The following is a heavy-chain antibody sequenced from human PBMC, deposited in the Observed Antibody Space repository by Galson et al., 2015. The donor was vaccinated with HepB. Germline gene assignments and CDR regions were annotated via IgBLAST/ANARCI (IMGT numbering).Heavy chain of an antibody. D-gene: IGHD6-13*01. CDR2: IGGAGFA. CDR3: ARGVGGYSRNWIISYYGMDV. V-gene: IGHV3-13*04. J-gene: IGHJ6*02. CDR1: GFTFSLYD. Sequence: SLRLSCAASGFTFSLYDMHWVRQVPGKGLEWVSGIGGAGFAYYAGSVKGRFTISRENSKSSLFLQMNSLRPGDTAVYYCARGVGGYSRNWIISYYGMDVWGQGATVTVSS.